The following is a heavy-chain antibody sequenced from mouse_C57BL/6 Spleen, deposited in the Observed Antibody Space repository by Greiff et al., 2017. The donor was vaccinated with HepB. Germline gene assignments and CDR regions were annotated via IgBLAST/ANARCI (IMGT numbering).Heavy chain of an antibody. CDR1: GFSLTSYG. CDR2: IWSSGST. CDR3: ARRFPKDWYFDV. V-gene: IGHV2-2*01. Sequence: QVQLQQSGPGLVQPSQSLSITCPVSGFSLTSYGVHWVRQSPGKGLEWLGVIWSSGSTDYNAAFISRLSISKDNSKSQVFFKMNSLQADDTAIYYCARRFPKDWYFDVWGTGTTVTVSS. J-gene: IGHJ1*03.